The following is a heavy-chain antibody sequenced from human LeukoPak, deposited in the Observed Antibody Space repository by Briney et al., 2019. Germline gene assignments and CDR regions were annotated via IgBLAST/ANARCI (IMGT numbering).Heavy chain of an antibody. V-gene: IGHV4-30-2*01. CDR3: ARDDAAARHFDY. CDR2: IYHSGST. J-gene: IGHJ4*02. Sequence: SQTLSLTCAVSGGSISSGGYSWSWIRQPPGKGLEWIGYIYHSGSTYYNPSLKSRVTISVDRSKNQFSLKLSSVTAADTAVYYCARDDAAARHFDYWGQGTLVTVSS. CDR1: GGSISSGGYS. D-gene: IGHD6-6*01.